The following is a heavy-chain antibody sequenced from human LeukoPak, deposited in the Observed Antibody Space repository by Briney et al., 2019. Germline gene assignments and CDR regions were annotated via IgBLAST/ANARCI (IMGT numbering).Heavy chain of an antibody. CDR1: GYSITCGYY. CDR3: ARLEGGYWFDY. CDR2: AYHGGKT. Sequence: SETLSLTCAVSGYSITCGYYWGWIRQPPGKGLEWIGSAYHGGKTYYNPSLTRRVSILIDTSKDQFSLRLTSLTATDTAVYYCARLEGGYWFDYWGRGTLVTVSS. V-gene: IGHV4-38-2*01. D-gene: IGHD6-25*01. J-gene: IGHJ4*02.